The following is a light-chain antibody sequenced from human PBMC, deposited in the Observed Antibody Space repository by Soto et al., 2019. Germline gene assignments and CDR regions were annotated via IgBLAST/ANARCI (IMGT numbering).Light chain of an antibody. J-gene: IGKJ1*01. V-gene: IGKV1-5*01. CDR2: DAS. CDR3: QQYNSYPWT. Sequence: DIQMTQSPSTLSASVGDRVTITCRVSQSISSWLAWYQQKPGKAPKLLIYDASSLESGGPSRFSGSGYGTEFTLTISSLQPDDVATYYCQQYNSYPWTFGQGTKVEIK. CDR1: QSISSW.